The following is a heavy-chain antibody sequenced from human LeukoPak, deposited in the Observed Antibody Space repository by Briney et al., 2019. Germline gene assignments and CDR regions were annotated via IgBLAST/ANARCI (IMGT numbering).Heavy chain of an antibody. J-gene: IGHJ6*03. Sequence: KVSFKASGFTFTSSAMQWVRQARGQRLEWIGWIVVGSGNTNYAQKFQGRVTMTRDTSISTAYMELSRLRSDDTAVYYCARPTRQNKNYMDVWGKGTTVTVSS. CDR3: ARPTRQNKNYMDV. CDR2: IVVGSGNT. CDR1: GFTFTSSA. V-gene: IGHV1-58*02. D-gene: IGHD2/OR15-2a*01.